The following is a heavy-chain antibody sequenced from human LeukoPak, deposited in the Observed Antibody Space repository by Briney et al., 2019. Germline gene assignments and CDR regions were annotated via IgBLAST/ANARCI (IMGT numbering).Heavy chain of an antibody. CDR2: IYYSGST. V-gene: IGHV4-39*01. CDR1: GGSISSSTYD. J-gene: IGHJ4*02. CDR3: VRGSTLRHYQY. D-gene: IGHD3-16*01. Sequence: PSETLSLTCTVSGGSISSSTYDWGWIRRPRGKGREWIESIYYSGSTYDNPSRKSRVTVSVDTSKNQFSLKLSSVTAADTAVYYCVRGSTLRHYQYWGQGTLVTVSS.